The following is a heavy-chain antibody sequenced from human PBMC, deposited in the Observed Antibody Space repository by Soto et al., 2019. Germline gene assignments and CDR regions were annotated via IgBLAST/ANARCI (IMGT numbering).Heavy chain of an antibody. CDR3: AKDRVVGATGGPDY. D-gene: IGHD1-26*01. Sequence: GSLRLSCAASGFTFSSYGMHWVRQAPGKGLEWVAVISYDGSNKYYADSVKGRFTISRDNSKNTLYLQMNSLRAEDTAVYYCAKDRVVGATGGPDYWGQGTLVTVSS. CDR1: GFTFSSYG. CDR2: ISYDGSNK. J-gene: IGHJ4*02. V-gene: IGHV3-30*18.